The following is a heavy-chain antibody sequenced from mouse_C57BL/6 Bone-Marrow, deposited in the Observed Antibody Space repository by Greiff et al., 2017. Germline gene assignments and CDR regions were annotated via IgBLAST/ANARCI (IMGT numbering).Heavy chain of an antibody. D-gene: IGHD6-1*01. V-gene: IGHV5-17*01. CDR1: GFTFSDYG. CDR3: ERPGCSGDFVY. Sequence: DVQLVESGGGLVKPGGSLKLSCAASGFTFSDYGMHWVRQAPEKGLEWVAYISSGSSTIYYADTVKGRFTISRDNAKNTLFLQMTSLRSEDTAMYYCERPGCSGDFVYGGQGTSLTVSS. CDR2: ISSGSSTI. J-gene: IGHJ2*02.